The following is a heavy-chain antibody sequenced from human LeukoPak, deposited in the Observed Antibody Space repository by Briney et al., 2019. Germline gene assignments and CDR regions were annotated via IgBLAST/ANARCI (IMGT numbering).Heavy chain of an antibody. J-gene: IGHJ3*02. CDR1: GFAFSTYW. V-gene: IGHV3-74*01. CDR3: ATDSTVGAIQTDAFDI. Sequence: GGSLRLSCAASGFAFSTYWMHWVRQAPGKGLVWVSRIHGDDGRTSYAGSVEGRFTISRDNARNTLYLQMNTLRAEDTAVYYCATDSTVGAIQTDAFDIWGRGTMVTVSS. CDR2: IHGDDGRT. D-gene: IGHD1-26*01.